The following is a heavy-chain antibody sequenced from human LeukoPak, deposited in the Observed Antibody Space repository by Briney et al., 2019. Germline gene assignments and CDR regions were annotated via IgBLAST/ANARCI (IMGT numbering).Heavy chain of an antibody. Sequence: SETLSLTCTVSGGSISSGNYYWSWIRQPAGKGLEWIGRIYTSGSTNYNPSLKSRVTISVDTSKNQFSLKLSSVTAADTAVYYCARDLDGSGNLDYWGQGTLVTVSS. J-gene: IGHJ4*02. V-gene: IGHV4-61*02. D-gene: IGHD3-10*01. CDR1: GGSISSGNYY. CDR2: IYTSGST. CDR3: ARDLDGSGNLDY.